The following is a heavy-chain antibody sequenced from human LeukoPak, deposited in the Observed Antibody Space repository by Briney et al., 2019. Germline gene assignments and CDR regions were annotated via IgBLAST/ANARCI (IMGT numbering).Heavy chain of an antibody. D-gene: IGHD2-2*01. V-gene: IGHV3-11*01. Sequence: GGSLRLSCAASGFTFSDYYMSWIRQAPGKGLEGVSYISSSGSTIYYGDSVKGRFTISRDNAKNSLYLQMNSLRAEDTAVDYCAREVVPAGKGVGFDPWGQGTLVTVSS. CDR3: AREVVPAGKGVGFDP. CDR1: GFTFSDYY. J-gene: IGHJ5*02. CDR2: ISSSGSTI.